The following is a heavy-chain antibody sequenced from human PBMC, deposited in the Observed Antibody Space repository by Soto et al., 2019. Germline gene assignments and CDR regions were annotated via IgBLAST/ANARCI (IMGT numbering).Heavy chain of an antibody. Sequence: ASVKVSCKASGYTFTRYDINWVRQATGQGLEWMGWMNPNSGNTGYAQKFQGRVTMTRNTSISTANMELSSLRSEDTAVYYCARGFRNVVVPARRGNYYYYMDVWGKGTTVTVSS. J-gene: IGHJ6*03. D-gene: IGHD2-2*01. CDR1: GYTFTRYD. CDR3: ARGFRNVVVPARRGNYYYYMDV. CDR2: MNPNSGNT. V-gene: IGHV1-8*01.